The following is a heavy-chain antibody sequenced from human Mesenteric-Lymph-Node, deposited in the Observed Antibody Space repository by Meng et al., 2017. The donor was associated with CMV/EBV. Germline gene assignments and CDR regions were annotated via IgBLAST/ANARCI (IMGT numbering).Heavy chain of an antibody. D-gene: IGHD3-3*01. CDR1: GFTFSSYA. V-gene: IGHV3-30*04. Sequence: GESLKISCAASGFTFSSYAMHWVRQAPGKGLEWVAVISYDGSNKYYADSVKGRFTISRDNSKNTLYLQMNSLRAEDTAVYYCARDRWLQFLEGDAFDIWGQGTMVTVSS. CDR2: ISYDGSNK. CDR3: ARDRWLQFLEGDAFDI. J-gene: IGHJ3*02.